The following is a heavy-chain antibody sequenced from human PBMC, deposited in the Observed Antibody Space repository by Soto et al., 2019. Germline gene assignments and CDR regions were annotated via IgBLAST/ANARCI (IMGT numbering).Heavy chain of an antibody. V-gene: IGHV3-30-3*01. CDR3: ARTRIEYSSSSGFDY. J-gene: IGHJ4*02. CDR2: ISYDGSNK. Sequence: QVQLVESEGGVVQPGRSLRLSCAASGFTFSSYAMHWVRQAPGKGLEWVAVISYDGSNKYYADSVKGRFTISRDNSKNTLYLQMNSLRAEDTAVYYCARTRIEYSSSSGFDYWGQGTLVTVSS. CDR1: GFTFSSYA. D-gene: IGHD6-6*01.